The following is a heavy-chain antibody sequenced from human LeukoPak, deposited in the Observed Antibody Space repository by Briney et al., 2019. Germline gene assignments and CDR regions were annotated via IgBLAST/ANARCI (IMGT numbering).Heavy chain of an antibody. CDR3: ARGYCSGGSCYFFAY. D-gene: IGHD2-15*01. Sequence: ASVKVSCKASGYTFTGYYMHWVRQAPGQGLEWMGWINPNSGGTNYAQKFQGRVTMTRDTSISTAYMELSRLRSDDTAAYYCARGYCSGGSCYFFAYWGQGTLVTVSS. V-gene: IGHV1-2*02. J-gene: IGHJ4*02. CDR1: GYTFTGYY. CDR2: INPNSGGT.